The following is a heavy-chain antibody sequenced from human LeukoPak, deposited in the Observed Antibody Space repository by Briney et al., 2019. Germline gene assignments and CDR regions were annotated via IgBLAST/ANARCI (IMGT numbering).Heavy chain of an antibody. D-gene: IGHD6-13*01. J-gene: IGHJ6*02. CDR3: AKHFTPGIAAAGRLYYYYYYGMDV. CDR2: ISSNGGST. CDR1: GFTFSIYA. V-gene: IGHV3-64*04. Sequence: GGSLRLSCAASGFTFSIYAMHWVRQAPGKGLEYVSAISSNGGSTYYADSVKGRFTISRDNSKNSLYLQMNSLRTEDTALYYCAKHFTPGIAAAGRLYYYYYYGMDVWGQGTTVTVSS.